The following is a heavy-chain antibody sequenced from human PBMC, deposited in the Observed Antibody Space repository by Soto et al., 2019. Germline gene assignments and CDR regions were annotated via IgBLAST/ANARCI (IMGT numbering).Heavy chain of an antibody. CDR2: INAGNGNT. D-gene: IGHD2-21*01. CDR1: GYTFTSYA. CDR3: AIEPGGGDGYNFWYYGMDV. V-gene: IGHV1-3*01. J-gene: IGHJ6*02. Sequence: ASVKVSCKASGYTFTSYAMHWVRQAPGQRLEWMGWINAGNGNTKYSQKFQGRVTITRDTSASTAYMELNSLRAEDTAVYYCAIEPGGGDGYNFWYYGMDVWGQGTTVTVSS.